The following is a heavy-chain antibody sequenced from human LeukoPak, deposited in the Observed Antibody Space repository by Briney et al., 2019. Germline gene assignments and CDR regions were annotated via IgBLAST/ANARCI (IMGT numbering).Heavy chain of an antibody. CDR2: IIPIFGTA. CDR1: GGTFSSYA. V-gene: IGHV1-69*13. J-gene: IGHJ3*02. CDR3: ARQLGDYVWGSYRSHAFDI. Sequence: SVKVSCKASGGTFSSYAISWVRQAPGQGLEWMGGIIPIFGTANYAQKFQGRVTITADESTSTAYMELSSLRSDDTAVYYCARQLGDYVWGSYRSHAFDIWGQGTMVTVSS. D-gene: IGHD3-16*02.